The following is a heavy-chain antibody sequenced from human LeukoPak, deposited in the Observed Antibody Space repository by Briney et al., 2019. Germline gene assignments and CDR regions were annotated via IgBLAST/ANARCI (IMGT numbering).Heavy chain of an antibody. J-gene: IGHJ6*02. CDR1: GFIVTSYY. V-gene: IGHV3-66*01. D-gene: IGHD4-11*01. Sequence: GGSLRLSCEASGFIVTSYYMTWVRQAPGKGLEWVSVIYSGGTTYYADSVKGRVAISRDNSKNTVFLQMNSVRAEDTTVYYCARSYSNHLFGMDVWGQGTTVTVSS. CDR3: ARSYSNHLFGMDV. CDR2: IYSGGTT.